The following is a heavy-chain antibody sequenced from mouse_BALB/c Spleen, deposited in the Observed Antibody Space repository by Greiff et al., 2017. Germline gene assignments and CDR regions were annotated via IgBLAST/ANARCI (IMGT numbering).Heavy chain of an antibody. CDR1: GFTFSSYG. CDR2: INSNGGST. V-gene: IGHV5-6-3*01. Sequence: EVQGVESGGGLVQPGGSLKLSCAASGFTFSSYGMSWVRQTPDKRLELVATINSNGGSTYYPDSVKGRFTISRDNAKNTLYLQMSSLKSEDTAMYYCASRYYGSSYQFDYWGQGTTLTVSS. D-gene: IGHD1-1*01. CDR3: ASRYYGSSYQFDY. J-gene: IGHJ2*01.